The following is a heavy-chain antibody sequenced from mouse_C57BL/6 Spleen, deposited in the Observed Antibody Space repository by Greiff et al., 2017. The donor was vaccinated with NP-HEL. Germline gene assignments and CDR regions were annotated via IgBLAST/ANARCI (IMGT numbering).Heavy chain of an antibody. CDR1: GFTFSSYT. J-gene: IGHJ2*01. CDR2: ISGGGGNT. D-gene: IGHD6-1*01. Sequence: EVQLVESGGGLVKPGGSLKLSCAASGFTFSSYTMSWVRQTPEKRLEWVATISGGGGNTYYPDSVKGRFTISRDNAKNTLYLQMSSLRSEATALFYCARVSALSSPHFPYSVQGPPLTVSS. V-gene: IGHV5-9*01. CDR3: ARVSALSSPHFPY.